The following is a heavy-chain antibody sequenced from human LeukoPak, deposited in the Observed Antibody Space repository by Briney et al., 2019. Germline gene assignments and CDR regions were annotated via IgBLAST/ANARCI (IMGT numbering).Heavy chain of an antibody. CDR3: ARESSIDY. V-gene: IGHV3-48*02. J-gene: IGHJ4*02. Sequence: GGSLRLSCAASGFTFSSYSMNWGRQAPGKGLEWVSYITRSSSAIYYADSVKGRFTISRDNAKNSLFLHMNNLRDEDTAVYYCARESSIDYWGQGTLVTVSS. CDR2: ITRSSSAI. CDR1: GFTFSSYS.